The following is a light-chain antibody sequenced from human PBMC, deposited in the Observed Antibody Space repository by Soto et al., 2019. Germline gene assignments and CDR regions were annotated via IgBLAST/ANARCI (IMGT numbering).Light chain of an antibody. V-gene: IGKV1-5*01. Sequence: DIQVTQSPPTLSASVGDRVTITCRASQTISTWMAWYQQKPGKAPKLLVYDASTLQSGVASRFSGSGSGTEFTLIISGLQPDDSATYYCQQSYITPVTFGQGTKVEIK. CDR3: QQSYITPVT. J-gene: IGKJ1*01. CDR1: QTISTW. CDR2: DAS.